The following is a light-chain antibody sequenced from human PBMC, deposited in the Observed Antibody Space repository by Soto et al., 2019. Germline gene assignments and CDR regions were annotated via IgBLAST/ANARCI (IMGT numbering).Light chain of an antibody. Sequence: QAVATQPPSVSGAPGQRVTISCTGSSSNIGAGYDVHWYQQLPGTAPKLLIYGNSNRPSGVPDRFSGSKSGTSASLAITGLQAEDEADYYCQSYDSSLSGVVFGGGTKVTVL. J-gene: IGLJ2*01. CDR2: GNS. CDR3: QSYDSSLSGVV. V-gene: IGLV1-40*01. CDR1: SSNIGAGYD.